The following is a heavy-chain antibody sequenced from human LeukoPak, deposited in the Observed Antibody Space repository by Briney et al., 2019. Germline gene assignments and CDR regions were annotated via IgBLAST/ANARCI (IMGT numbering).Heavy chain of an antibody. J-gene: IGHJ5*02. Sequence: SETPSLTCTVSGGSISSHYWSWIRQPPGKGLEWIGYIYYSGSTNYNPSLKSRVTISVDTSKNQFSLKLSSVTAADTAVYYCARENYYDSSGYYFSRFWFDPWGQGTLVTVSS. CDR2: IYYSGST. CDR3: ARENYYDSSGYYFSRFWFDP. D-gene: IGHD3-22*01. V-gene: IGHV4-59*11. CDR1: GGSISSHY.